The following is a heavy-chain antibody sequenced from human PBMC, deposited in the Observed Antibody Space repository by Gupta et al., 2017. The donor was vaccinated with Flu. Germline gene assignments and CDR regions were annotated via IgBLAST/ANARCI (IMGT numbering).Heavy chain of an antibody. CDR1: GFTFRSSA. J-gene: IGHJ4*02. V-gene: IGHV3-23*05. CDR2: ISNSGSAT. Sequence: EVQLLESGGGLVQPGRSLRLSCAASGFTFRSSAMTWVRQAPGKGLEWVSSISNSGSATYYADSVKGRFTISRENSDNTLYLQLNSLRAEDTALYYCAKGLRAVTTHGIDCWGQGTLVTVSS. CDR3: AKGLRAVTTHGIDC. D-gene: IGHD4-4*01.